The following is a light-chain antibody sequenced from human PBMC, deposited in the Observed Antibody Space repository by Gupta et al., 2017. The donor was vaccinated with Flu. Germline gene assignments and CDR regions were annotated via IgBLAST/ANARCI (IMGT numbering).Light chain of an antibody. CDR3: QQEVNTPLT. J-gene: IGKJ4*01. Sequence: ILMNHFPDSLSLSLGERASIRSKSSRSVLYSSENKNYLAWYQQRPGQSPKLIFYWASTRNYGVPDRFSGRGYGTDFTLTISGLQAEDVAVYYCQQEVNTPLTFGGGTKVEI. CDR2: WAS. V-gene: IGKV4-1*01. CDR1: RSVLYSSENKNY.